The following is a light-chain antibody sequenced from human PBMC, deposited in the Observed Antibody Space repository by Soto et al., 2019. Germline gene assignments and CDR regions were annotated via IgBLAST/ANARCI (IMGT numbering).Light chain of an antibody. V-gene: IGKV3-15*01. Sequence: ETVLTQSPATLYVSPGESVTLSCRANEGVSRNLAWYQQKRGQAPRLLIYNALIRATGIPARFSGSGSGTEFTLTISGLQSEDFAIYYCQQYNNWYTFGQGTKLEIK. CDR2: NAL. CDR1: EGVSRN. J-gene: IGKJ2*01. CDR3: QQYNNWYT.